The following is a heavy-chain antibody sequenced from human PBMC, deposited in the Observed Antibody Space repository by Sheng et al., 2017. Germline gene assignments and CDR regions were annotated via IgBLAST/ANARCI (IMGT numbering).Heavy chain of an antibody. D-gene: IGHD2-21*01. CDR1: GFTFSSYA. CDR3: AKSMDPTPSFVYYYMDV. V-gene: IGHV3-23*01. CDR2: ISGSGGST. J-gene: IGHJ6*03. Sequence: EVQLLESGGGLVQPGGSLRLSCAASGFTFSSYAMSWVRQAPGKGLEWVSAISGSGGSTYYADSVKGRFTISRDNSKNTLYLQMNSLRAEDTAVYYCAKSMDPTPSFVYYYMDVWGQGTTVTVSS.